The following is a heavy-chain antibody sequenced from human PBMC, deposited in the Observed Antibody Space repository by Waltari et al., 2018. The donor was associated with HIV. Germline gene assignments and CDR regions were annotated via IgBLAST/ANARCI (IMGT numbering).Heavy chain of an antibody. J-gene: IGHJ5*02. CDR1: GFTVRSNY. V-gene: IGHV3-53*01. CDR3: ARGDQAARPGYNWFDP. D-gene: IGHD6-6*01. Sequence: EVQLVESGGGLIQPGGSLRLSCAASGFTVRSNYMSWVSPAPGKGLEWFSVIYSGGSTYYADSVKGRFTISRDNSKNTLYLQMNSLRAEDTAVYYCARGDQAARPGYNWFDPWGQGTLVTVSS. CDR2: IYSGGST.